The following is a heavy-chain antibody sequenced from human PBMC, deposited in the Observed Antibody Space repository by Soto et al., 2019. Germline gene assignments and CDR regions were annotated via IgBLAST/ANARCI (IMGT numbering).Heavy chain of an antibody. Sequence: GGSLRLSCAASGSTFSSYSMNWVRQAPGKGLEWVSSISSSSSYIYYADSVKGRFTISRDNAKNSLYLQMNSLRAEDTAVYYCASLGAADYYYYYGMDVWGQGTTVTVSS. V-gene: IGHV3-21*01. CDR2: ISSSSSYI. D-gene: IGHD6-13*01. CDR1: GSTFSSYS. CDR3: ASLGAADYYYYYGMDV. J-gene: IGHJ6*02.